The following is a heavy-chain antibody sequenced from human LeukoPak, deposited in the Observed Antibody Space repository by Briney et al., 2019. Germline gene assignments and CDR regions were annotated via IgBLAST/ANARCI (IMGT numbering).Heavy chain of an antibody. D-gene: IGHD5-18*01. V-gene: IGHV3-21*01. Sequence: GGSLRLSCAASGFTFSGSTMNWVRQAPGKGLEWVSFISTSSSYIYYADSVRGRFTISRDNAKNSLYLQMNSLRAEDTAVYYCAKTDTAMVVDYWGQGTLVTVSS. CDR1: GFTFSGST. J-gene: IGHJ4*02. CDR3: AKTDTAMVVDY. CDR2: ISTSSSYI.